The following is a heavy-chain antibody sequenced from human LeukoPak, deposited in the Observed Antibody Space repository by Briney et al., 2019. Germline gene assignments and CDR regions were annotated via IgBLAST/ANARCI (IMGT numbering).Heavy chain of an antibody. J-gene: IGHJ4*02. D-gene: IGHD3-10*01. Sequence: PSETLSLTCTVSGGSISSYYWSWIRQPAGKGLEWIGRIYTSGSTNYNPSLKSRVTMSVDTSKNQFSLKLSSVTAADTAVYYCAREVGYYGSGTTDDYFDYWGQGTLVTVSS. CDR1: GGSISSYY. CDR2: IYTSGST. CDR3: AREVGYYGSGTTDDYFDY. V-gene: IGHV4-4*07.